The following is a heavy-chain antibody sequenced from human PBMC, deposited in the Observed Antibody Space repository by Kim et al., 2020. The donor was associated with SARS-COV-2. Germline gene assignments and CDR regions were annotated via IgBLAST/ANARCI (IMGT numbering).Heavy chain of an antibody. J-gene: IGHJ4*02. CDR1: GFTFSSYA. CDR3: ARGARTAMVTPDY. CDR2: ISYDGSNK. V-gene: IGHV3-30*04. D-gene: IGHD5-18*01. Sequence: GGSLRLFCAASGFTFSSYAMHWVRQAPGKGLEWVAVISYDGSNKYYADSVKGRFTISRDNSKNTLYLQMNSLRAEDTAVYYCARGARTAMVTPDYWGQGTLVTVSS.